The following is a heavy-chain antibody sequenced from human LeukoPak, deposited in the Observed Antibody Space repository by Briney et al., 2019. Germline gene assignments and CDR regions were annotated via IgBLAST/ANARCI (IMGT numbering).Heavy chain of an antibody. J-gene: IGHJ4*02. CDR1: GFTFSSYA. D-gene: IGHD1-26*01. CDR3: ARSPGILGTNYFDY. CDR2: ISGSGGNT. Sequence: PGGSLRLSCAASGFTFSSYAMNWVRQAPGKGLEWVSAISGSGGNTYYADSVKGRFTISRDNSKYTLYLQMNSLRAEDTSVYYCARSPGILGTNYFDYWGQGTLVTVSS. V-gene: IGHV3-23*01.